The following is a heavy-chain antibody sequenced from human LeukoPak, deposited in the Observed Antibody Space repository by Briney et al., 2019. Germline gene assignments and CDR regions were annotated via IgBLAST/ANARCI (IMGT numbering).Heavy chain of an antibody. Sequence: ASVKVSCKASGYTFTSYYMHWVRQAPGQGLEWMGWINPNSGGTNYAQKFQGRVTMTRDTSISTAYMELSRLRSDDTAVYYCARDAGYCSSTSCYFDYWGQGTLVTVSS. CDR2: INPNSGGT. V-gene: IGHV1-2*02. D-gene: IGHD2-2*01. CDR1: GYTFTSYY. J-gene: IGHJ4*02. CDR3: ARDAGYCSSTSCYFDY.